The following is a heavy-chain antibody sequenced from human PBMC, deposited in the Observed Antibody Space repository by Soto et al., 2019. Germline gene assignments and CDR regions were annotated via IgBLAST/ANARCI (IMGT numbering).Heavy chain of an antibody. Sequence: QLQLQESGPGLVKPSETLSLMCSVSDDSINSDKYYWGWIRQPPGKGLEWIGSIYYRGNAYYNPSLQTSVTISLAKSKSQFSLKLNPVTAADSAVYFCARLEGLATISYYFDFWGPGALVTVSS. J-gene: IGHJ4*02. CDR2: IYYRGNA. CDR3: ARLEGLATISYYFDF. V-gene: IGHV4-39*01. D-gene: IGHD3-9*01. CDR1: DDSINSDKYY.